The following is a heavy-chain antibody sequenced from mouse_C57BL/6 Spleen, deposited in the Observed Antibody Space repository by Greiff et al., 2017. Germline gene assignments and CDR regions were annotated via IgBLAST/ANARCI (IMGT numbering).Heavy chain of an antibody. CDR3: ARGDWDYYGSSYPYFDV. CDR1: GYTFTSYW. V-gene: IGHV1-72*01. D-gene: IGHD1-1*01. J-gene: IGHJ1*03. CDR2: IDPNSGGT. Sequence: QVQLQQPGAELVKPGASVKLSCKASGYTFTSYWMHWVKQRPGRGLEWIGRIDPNSGGTKYNEKFKSKATLTVDKPSSTAYMQLSSLTSEDSAVYYCARGDWDYYGSSYPYFDVWGTGTTVTVSS.